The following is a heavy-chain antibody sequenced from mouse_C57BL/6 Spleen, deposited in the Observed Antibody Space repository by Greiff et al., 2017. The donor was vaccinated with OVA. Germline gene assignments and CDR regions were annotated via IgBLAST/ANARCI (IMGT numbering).Heavy chain of an antibody. J-gene: IGHJ2*01. CDR1: GYTFTSYW. CDR3: ARGYFDY. CDR2: IDPSDSET. V-gene: IGHV1-52*01. Sequence: QVQLQQPGAELVRPGSSVKLSCKASGYTFTSYWMHWVKQRPIQGLEWIGNIDPSDSETDYNQKFKDKATLTVDKSSSTAYMQLSSLTSEDSAVYYCARGYFDYWGQGTTLTVSS.